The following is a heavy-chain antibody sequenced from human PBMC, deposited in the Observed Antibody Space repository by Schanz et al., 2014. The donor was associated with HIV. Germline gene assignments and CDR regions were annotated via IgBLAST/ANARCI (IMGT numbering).Heavy chain of an antibody. V-gene: IGHV4-34*01. CDR3: ASLHVEATGTTFGY. CDR1: GGSFSDYY. J-gene: IGHJ4*02. D-gene: IGHD3-9*01. CDR2: ITHSGTT. Sequence: QVQLQQWGAGLLKPSETLSLTCAVYGGSFSDYYWSWIRQPPGKGLEWIGEITHSGTTNYNPSLKTRVTMPITTSKNQFPLKLTSVAAADTGVYYCASLHVEATGTTFGYWGQGTLVTVSS.